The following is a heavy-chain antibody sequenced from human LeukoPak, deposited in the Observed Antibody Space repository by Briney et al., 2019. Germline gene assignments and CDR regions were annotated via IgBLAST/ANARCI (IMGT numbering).Heavy chain of an antibody. CDR3: ARLRVPYSYGYDY. CDR1: GGSISSSSYY. V-gene: IGHV4-39*01. D-gene: IGHD5-18*01. Sequence: SETLSLTCTVSGGSISSSSYYWGWIRQPPGKGLEWIGSIYYSGSTYYNPSLESRVTISVDTSKNQFSLKLSSVTAADTAVYYCARLRVPYSYGYDYWGQGTLVTVSS. J-gene: IGHJ4*02. CDR2: IYYSGST.